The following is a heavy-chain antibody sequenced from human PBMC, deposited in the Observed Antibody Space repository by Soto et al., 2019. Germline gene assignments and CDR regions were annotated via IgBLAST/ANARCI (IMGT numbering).Heavy chain of an antibody. J-gene: IGHJ6*02. CDR3: ARKQESSGWLGGYYGMDV. CDR2: IIPIFGTA. CDR1: GGTFSSYA. D-gene: IGHD6-19*01. Sequence: QVQLVQSGAEVKKPGSSVKVSCKASGGTFSSYAISWVRQAPGQGLEWLGGIIPIFGTANYAQKFQGRVTITADETTSTADMELSSLRSEDTAVYYCARKQESSGWLGGYYGMDVWGRGTTVTVAS. V-gene: IGHV1-69*01.